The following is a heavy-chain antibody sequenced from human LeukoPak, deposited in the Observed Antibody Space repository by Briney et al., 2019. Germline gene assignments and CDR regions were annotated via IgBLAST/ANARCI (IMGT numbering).Heavy chain of an antibody. D-gene: IGHD1-26*01. J-gene: IGHJ4*02. Sequence: SETLSLTCTVSCGSISSYYWSWIRQPPGKGLEWIGYIYYSGSTNYNPSLKSRVTISVDTSKNQFSLKLSSVTAADTAVYYCARLLFRGGVGVLDYWGQGTLVTVSS. CDR2: IYYSGST. CDR3: ARLLFRGGVGVLDY. CDR1: CGSISSYY. V-gene: IGHV4-59*01.